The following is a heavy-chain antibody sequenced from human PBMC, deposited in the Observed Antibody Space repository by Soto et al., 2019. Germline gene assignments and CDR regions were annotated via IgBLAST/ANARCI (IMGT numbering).Heavy chain of an antibody. D-gene: IGHD3-16*01. Sequence: SETLSLTCTVSGDSIRNYFWSWIRQPAGKGLEWIGRIYTSGSSNYNPSLKSRLTMSVDTSKNQVSLNLRSVTAADTAVYYCARDPGTSMIENYYNGMDVWGRGTTVTVSS. V-gene: IGHV4-4*07. CDR3: ARDPGTSMIENYYNGMDV. J-gene: IGHJ6*02. CDR2: IYTSGSS. CDR1: GDSIRNYF.